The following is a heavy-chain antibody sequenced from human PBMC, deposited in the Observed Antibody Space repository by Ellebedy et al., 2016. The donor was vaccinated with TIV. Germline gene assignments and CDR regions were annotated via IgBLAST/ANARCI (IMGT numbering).Heavy chain of an antibody. V-gene: IGHV3-30-3*01. D-gene: IGHD3-10*01. Sequence: GESLKISXAASGFTFSSYAMHWVRQAPGKGLEWVAVISYDGSNKYYADSVKGRFTISRDNSKNTLYLQMNSLRAEDTAVYYCANFTPMVRGSWGQGTLVTVSS. CDR3: ANFTPMVRGS. J-gene: IGHJ4*02. CDR1: GFTFSSYA. CDR2: ISYDGSNK.